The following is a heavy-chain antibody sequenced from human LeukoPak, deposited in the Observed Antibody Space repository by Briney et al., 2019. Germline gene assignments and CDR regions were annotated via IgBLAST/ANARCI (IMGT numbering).Heavy chain of an antibody. Sequence: GGSLSLSCAASGFTFSSYWMSWVRQAPGKGLEWVANVVQDGSDKYYVDSVKGRFTISRDNAKNSLYLQMNSLRAEDTAVYYCARNNYYARDYWGQGTLVIVSS. CDR1: GFTFSSYW. J-gene: IGHJ4*02. D-gene: IGHD1-26*01. CDR3: ARNNYYARDY. V-gene: IGHV3-7*03. CDR2: VVQDGSDK.